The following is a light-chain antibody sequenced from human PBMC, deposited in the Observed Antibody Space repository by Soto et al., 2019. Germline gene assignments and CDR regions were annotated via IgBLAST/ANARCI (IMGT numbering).Light chain of an antibody. CDR3: HQRQSCPRT. CDR2: RTS. J-gene: IGKJ1*01. Sequence: EIVLTQSPATLSSFPGDRVTLSCRASQYINTRLAWYQHRPDQAPRLLIYRTSIRAAGIPARFSASGTGTDFTLTISDVQPEDFAVYYCHQRQSCPRTFGQGTKVDI. V-gene: IGKV3-11*01. CDR1: QYINTR.